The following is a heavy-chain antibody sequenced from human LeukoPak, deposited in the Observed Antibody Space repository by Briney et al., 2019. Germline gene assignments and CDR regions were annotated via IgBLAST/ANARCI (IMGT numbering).Heavy chain of an antibody. J-gene: IGHJ3*02. Sequence: ASVKVSCKASGYIFPNYDINWVRQATGQGLEWMGWMNPKTGNTGYAQKFQGRVTMTADTSTSTAYMELRSLRSDDTAVYYCARDNGYIVVVPAAAADDAFDIWGQGTMVTVSS. D-gene: IGHD2-2*01. V-gene: IGHV1-8*01. CDR2: MNPKTGNT. CDR3: ARDNGYIVVVPAAAADDAFDI. CDR1: GYIFPNYD.